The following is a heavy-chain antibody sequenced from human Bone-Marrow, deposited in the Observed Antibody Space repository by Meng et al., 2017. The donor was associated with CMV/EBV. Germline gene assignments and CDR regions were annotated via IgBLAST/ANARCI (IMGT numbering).Heavy chain of an antibody. CDR2: INWNGGST. J-gene: IGHJ4*02. V-gene: IGHV3-20*04. CDR1: GFTFDDYG. D-gene: IGHD2-2*01. Sequence: GESLKISCAASGFTFDDYGMSWVRQAPGKGLEWVSGINWNGGSTGYADSVKGRFTISRDNSKNTLYLQMNSLRAEDTAVYYCATLRVVPAAKTTGWGQGTLVTVSS. CDR3: ATLRVVPAAKTTG.